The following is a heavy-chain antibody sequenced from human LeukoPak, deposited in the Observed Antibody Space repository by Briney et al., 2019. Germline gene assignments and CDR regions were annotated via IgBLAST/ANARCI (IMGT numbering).Heavy chain of an antibody. D-gene: IGHD1-26*01. CDR3: AKGGRELPLFYYYMDV. J-gene: IGHJ6*03. V-gene: IGHV3-30*02. CDR1: GFTFSSYA. CDR2: IRYDGSNK. Sequence: PGGSLRLSCAASGFTFSSYAMHWVRQAPGKGLEWVAFIRYDGSNKYYADSVKGRFTISRDNSKNTLYLQMNSLRAEDTAVYYCAKGGRELPLFYYYMDVWGKGTTVTISS.